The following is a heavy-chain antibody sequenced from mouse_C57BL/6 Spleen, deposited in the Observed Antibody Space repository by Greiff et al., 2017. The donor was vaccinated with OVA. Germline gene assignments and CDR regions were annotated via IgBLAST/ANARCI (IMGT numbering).Heavy chain of an antibody. Sequence: ESGPGLVKPSQSLSLTCSVTGYSITSGYYWNWIRQFPGNKLEWMGYISYDGSNNYNPSLKNRISITRDTSKNQFFLKLNSVTTEDTATYYCAREGYRYFDYWGQGTTLTVSS. CDR2: ISYDGSN. CDR1: GYSITSGYY. V-gene: IGHV3-6*01. D-gene: IGHD2-2*01. CDR3: AREGYRYFDY. J-gene: IGHJ2*01.